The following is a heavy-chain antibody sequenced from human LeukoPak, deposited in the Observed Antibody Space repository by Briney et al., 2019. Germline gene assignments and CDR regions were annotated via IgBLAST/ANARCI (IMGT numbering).Heavy chain of an antibody. CDR3: ASSEGLGSSSVDY. CDR2: IIPIFGTA. Sequence: PVKVSCKASGGTFSSYAISWVRQAPGQGLEWMGGIIPIFGTANYAQKFQGRVTITADESTSTAYMELSSLRSEDTAVYYCASSEGLGSSSVDYWGQGALVTVSS. V-gene: IGHV1-69*13. CDR1: GGTFSSYA. J-gene: IGHJ4*02. D-gene: IGHD6-6*01.